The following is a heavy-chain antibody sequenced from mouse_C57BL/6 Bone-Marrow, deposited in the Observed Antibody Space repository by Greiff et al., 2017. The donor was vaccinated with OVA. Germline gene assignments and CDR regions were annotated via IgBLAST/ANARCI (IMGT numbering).Heavy chain of an antibody. CDR3: ARGDSSGYPAWFAY. V-gene: IGHV1-72*01. J-gene: IGHJ3*01. Sequence: QVQLKQPGAELVKPGASVKLSCKASGYTFTSYWMHWVKQRPGRGLEWIGRIDPNSGGTKYNEKFKSKATLTVDKPSSTAYMQLSSLTSEDSAVYYCARGDSSGYPAWFAYWGQGTLVTVSA. CDR2: IDPNSGGT. CDR1: GYTFTSYW. D-gene: IGHD3-2*02.